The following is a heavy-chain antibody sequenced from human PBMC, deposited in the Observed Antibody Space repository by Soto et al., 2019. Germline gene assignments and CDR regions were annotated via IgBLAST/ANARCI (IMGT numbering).Heavy chain of an antibody. CDR1: GDSVTSDS. J-gene: IGHJ4*02. V-gene: IGHV4-59*02. D-gene: IGHD3-16*01. CDR3: ARAKLGLGDLLFHYFDY. Sequence: SETLSLTCSVSGDSVTSDSWNWIRQSPGKSLEWIGYMYDSGSSNYNPSLRSRVTISVDTSKNQVSLKLNSVTAADTAVYYCARAKLGLGDLLFHYFDYWGPGILVTVSS. CDR2: MYDSGSS.